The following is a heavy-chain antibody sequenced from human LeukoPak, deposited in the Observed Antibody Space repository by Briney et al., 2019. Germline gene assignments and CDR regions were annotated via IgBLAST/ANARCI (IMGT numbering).Heavy chain of an antibody. CDR3: ARAGTTPAAIEGDAFDI. Sequence: PSQTLSLTCTVSGGSISSGSYYWSWIRQPAGKGLEWIGRIYTSGSTNYNPSLRSRVTISVDTSKNQFPLKLSSATAADTAVYYCARAGTTPAAIEGDAFDIWGQGTMVTVSS. J-gene: IGHJ3*02. CDR1: GGSISSGSYY. V-gene: IGHV4-61*02. D-gene: IGHD2-2*02. CDR2: IYTSGST.